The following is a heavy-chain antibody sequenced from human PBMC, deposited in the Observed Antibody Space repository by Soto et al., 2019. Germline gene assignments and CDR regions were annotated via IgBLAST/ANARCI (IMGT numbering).Heavy chain of an antibody. D-gene: IGHD3-10*01. J-gene: IGHJ4*02. CDR1: GGSFSGYY. CDR3: ARTPPYYYGSGSYLHPADYFDY. V-gene: IGHV4-34*01. Sequence: KTSETLSLTCAVYGGSFSGYYWSWIRQPPGKGLEWIGEINHSGSTNYNPSLKSRVTISVDTSKNQFSLKLSSVTAADTAVYYCARTPPYYYGSGSYLHPADYFDYWGQGTLVTVSS. CDR2: INHSGST.